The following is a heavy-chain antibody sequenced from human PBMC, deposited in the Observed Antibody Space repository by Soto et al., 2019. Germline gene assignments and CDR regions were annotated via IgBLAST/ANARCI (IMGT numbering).Heavy chain of an antibody. Sequence: QVQLQQWGAGLLKPSETLSLTCAVYGGSFSGYYWSWIRQPPGKGLEWIGEINHSGSTNYNPSLKSRVTISVDTSKNQFSLKLSSVTAADTAVYYCARDLRYCSGGSCYYFDYWGQGTLVTVSS. CDR1: GGSFSGYY. CDR2: INHSGST. J-gene: IGHJ4*02. V-gene: IGHV4-34*01. CDR3: ARDLRYCSGGSCYYFDY. D-gene: IGHD2-15*01.